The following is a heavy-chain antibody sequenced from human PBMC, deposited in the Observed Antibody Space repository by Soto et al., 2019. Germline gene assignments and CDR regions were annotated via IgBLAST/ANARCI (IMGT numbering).Heavy chain of an antibody. V-gene: IGHV4-39*07. D-gene: IGHD5-12*01. CDR2: IHHSRST. CDR1: GGSISSSSYY. CDR3: ARVRFIVATRGAFDI. J-gene: IGHJ3*02. Sequence: SETLCLTCTVSGGSISSSSYYWSWIRQPPGKGLEWIGEIHHSRSTNYNPSLKSRVTISVDTSKNQFSLKLSSVTAADTAVYYCARVRFIVATRGAFDIWGQGTMVTVSS.